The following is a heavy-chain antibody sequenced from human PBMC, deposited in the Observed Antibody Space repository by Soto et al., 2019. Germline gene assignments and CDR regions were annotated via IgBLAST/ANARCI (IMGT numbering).Heavy chain of an antibody. D-gene: IGHD5-12*01. V-gene: IGHV2-5*02. CDR3: AHIDPEIVTVGGHGGFAY. Sequence: QITLKESGPTLVRPPQTLTLTCTFSGFSLTSGVGVGWIRQPPGKALEWLALIYWDDDKRYSPSLKNRLTITKETSKNQVALTMTNVGPVDTATYFCAHIDPEIVTVGGHGGFAYWGQGTLVTVSS. J-gene: IGHJ4*02. CDR1: GFSLTSGVG. CDR2: IYWDDDK.